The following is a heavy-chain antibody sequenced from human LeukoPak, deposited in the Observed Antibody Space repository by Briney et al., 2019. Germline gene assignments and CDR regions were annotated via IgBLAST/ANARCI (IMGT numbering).Heavy chain of an antibody. V-gene: IGHV1-8*03. D-gene: IGHD2-2*01. CDR3: ARGGRDIVVVPAARLEYYYYYMDV. CDR2: MNPNSGNT. CDR1: GYTFTSYD. J-gene: IGHJ6*03. Sequence: GASVKVSCKASGYTFTSYDINWVRQATGQGLEWMGWMNPNSGNTGYAQKFQGRVTITRNTSISTAYMELSSLRSEDTAVYYCARGGRDIVVVPAARLEYYYYYMDVWGKGTTVTVSS.